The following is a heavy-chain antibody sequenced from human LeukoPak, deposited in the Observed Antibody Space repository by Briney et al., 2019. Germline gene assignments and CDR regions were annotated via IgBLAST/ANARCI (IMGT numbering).Heavy chain of an antibody. Sequence: ASVKVSCKVSGYTFTGYYMHWVRQAPGQGLEWMGWINPNSGGTNYAQKFQGRVTMTRDTSISTAYMELSRLRSDDTAVYYCARAGYYGGNSELNFDYWGQGTLVTVSS. D-gene: IGHD4-23*01. V-gene: IGHV1-2*02. CDR2: INPNSGGT. CDR1: GYTFTGYY. J-gene: IGHJ4*02. CDR3: ARAGYYGGNSELNFDY.